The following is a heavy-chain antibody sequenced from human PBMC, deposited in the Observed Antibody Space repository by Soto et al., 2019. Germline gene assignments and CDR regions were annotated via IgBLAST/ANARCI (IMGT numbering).Heavy chain of an antibody. V-gene: IGHV4-59*01. D-gene: IGHD2-15*01. CDR2: IYYSGST. CDR1: GGSISSYY. J-gene: IGHJ6*02. CDR3: ARDRWDCSGVSCYDPYYYYGMDG. Sequence: QVQLQESGPGLVKPSETLSLTCTVSGGSISSYYWSWIRQPPGKGLEWIGYIYYSGSTNYNPSLKSRVTMSVDTSKNQFSLKLSSVTAADTAVYYCARDRWDCSGVSCYDPYYYYGMDGWGQGTTVTVSS.